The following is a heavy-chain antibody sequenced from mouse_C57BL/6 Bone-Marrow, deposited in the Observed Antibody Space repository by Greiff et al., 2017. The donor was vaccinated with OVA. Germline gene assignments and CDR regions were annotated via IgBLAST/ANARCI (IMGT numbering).Heavy chain of an antibody. CDR2: ISYDGSN. Sequence: EVKLQESGPGLVKPSQSLSLTCSVTGYSITSGYYWNWIRQFPGNKLEWMGYISYDGSNNYNPSLKNRISINRDTSKNQFFLKLNSVTTEDTATNYCARDRDYGSSYDYWGQGTTLTVSS. CDR3: ARDRDYGSSYDY. D-gene: IGHD1-1*01. J-gene: IGHJ2*01. V-gene: IGHV3-6*01. CDR1: GYSITSGYY.